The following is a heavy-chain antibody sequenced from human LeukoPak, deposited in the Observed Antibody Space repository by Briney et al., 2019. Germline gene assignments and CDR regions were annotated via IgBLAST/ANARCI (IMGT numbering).Heavy chain of an antibody. CDR1: GGTFSSYA. J-gene: IGHJ6*03. CDR3: ATTTPSYDYYYYYMDV. D-gene: IGHD1-1*01. V-gene: IGHV1-69*13. CDR2: IIPIFGTA. Sequence: SVKVSCKASGGTFSSYAISWVRQAPGQGLEWMGGIIPIFGTANYAQKFQGRVTITADESTSTAYMELSSLRSEDTAVYYCATTTPSYDYYYYYMDVWGKGTTVTISS.